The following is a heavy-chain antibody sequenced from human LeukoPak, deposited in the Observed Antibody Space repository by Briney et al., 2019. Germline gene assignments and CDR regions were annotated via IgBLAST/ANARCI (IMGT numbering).Heavy chain of an antibody. J-gene: IGHJ4*02. CDR1: GFSFSTYA. D-gene: IGHD2-2*01. CDR3: ARDKSAALDY. CDR2: IWSDGSNQ. Sequence: GGSLRLSCAASGFSFSTYAMHWVRQAPGKGLDWVAMIWSDGSNQYYADSVKGRFTISRDNSKNTLYLQMNSLRAEDTAVYYCARDKSAALDYWGQGTLVTVSS. V-gene: IGHV3-30*02.